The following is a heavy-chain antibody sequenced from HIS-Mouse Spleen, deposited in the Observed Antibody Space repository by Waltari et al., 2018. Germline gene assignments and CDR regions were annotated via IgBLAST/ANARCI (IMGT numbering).Heavy chain of an antibody. CDR3: ARLDPNIQKGGDFDY. Sequence: QVQLVQSGAEVKKPGSSVKVSCKASGGTFSSYAISGVRQAPGHGLEWMGGIIPIFGTANYAQKFQGRVTITADESTSTAYMELSSLRSEDTAVYYCARLDPNIQKGGDFDYWGQGTLVTVSS. V-gene: IGHV1-69*01. CDR1: GGTFSSYA. D-gene: IGHD1-26*01. J-gene: IGHJ4*02. CDR2: IIPIFGTA.